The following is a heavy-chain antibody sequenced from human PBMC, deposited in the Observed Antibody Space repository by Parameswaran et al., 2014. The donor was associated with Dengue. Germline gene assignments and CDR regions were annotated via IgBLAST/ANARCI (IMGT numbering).Heavy chain of an antibody. CDR3: ASPSLDYVWGSYRH. Sequence: WIRQPPGKGLEWIGSIYYSGSTYYNPSLKSRVTISVDTSKNQFSLKLSSVTAADTAVYYCASPSLDYVWGSYRHWGQGTLVTVSS. J-gene: IGHJ4*02. CDR2: IYYSGST. V-gene: IGHV4-39*01. D-gene: IGHD3-16*02.